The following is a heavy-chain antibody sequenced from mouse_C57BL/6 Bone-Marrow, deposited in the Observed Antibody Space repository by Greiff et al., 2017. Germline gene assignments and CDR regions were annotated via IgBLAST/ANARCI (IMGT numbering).Heavy chain of an antibody. Sequence: VQLQQPGAELVKPGASVKMSCKASGYTFTSYWITWVKQRPGQGLEWIGDIYPGSGSTNYNEKFKSKATLTVDTSSSTAYMQLSSLTSEDSAVYYCARRNLLRRDAMDYWGQGTSVTVSS. D-gene: IGHD1-1*01. J-gene: IGHJ4*01. CDR2: IYPGSGST. CDR3: ARRNLLRRDAMDY. V-gene: IGHV1-55*01. CDR1: GYTFTSYW.